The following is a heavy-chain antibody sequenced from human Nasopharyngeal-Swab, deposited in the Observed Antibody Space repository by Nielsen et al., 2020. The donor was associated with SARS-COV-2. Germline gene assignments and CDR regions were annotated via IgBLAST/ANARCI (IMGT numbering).Heavy chain of an antibody. D-gene: IGHD3-10*01. CDR1: GFTFSSYA. J-gene: IGHJ6*02. CDR2: ISYDGSNK. Sequence: GESLKISCAASGFTFSSYAKHWVRQAPGKGLEWVAVISYDGSNKYYADSVKGRFTISRDNSKNTLYLQMNSLRAEDTAVYYCARDPNYYGSGSHYGMDVWGQGTTVTVSS. V-gene: IGHV3-30*04. CDR3: ARDPNYYGSGSHYGMDV.